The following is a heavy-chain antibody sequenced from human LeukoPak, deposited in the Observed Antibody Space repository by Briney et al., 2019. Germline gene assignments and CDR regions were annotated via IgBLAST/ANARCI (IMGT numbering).Heavy chain of an antibody. CDR2: IKSKPDGGTT. J-gene: IGHJ4*02. D-gene: IGHD3-22*01. V-gene: IGHV3-15*01. Sequence: GGSLRLSCAASEFTFSNAWMSWVRQAPGKGLEWVGRIKSKPDGGTTDYAAPVKGRFTISRDDSKTTLYLQMNSLKAEDTAVYYCATGYYYDSSGYNWGQGTLVTVSS. CDR3: ATGYYYDSSGYN. CDR1: EFTFSNAW.